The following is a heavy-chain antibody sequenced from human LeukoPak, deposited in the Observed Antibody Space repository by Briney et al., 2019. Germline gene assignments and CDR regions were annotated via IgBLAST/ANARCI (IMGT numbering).Heavy chain of an antibody. Sequence: SQTLSLTCTVSGASISSGTYYWSWLRQHPGTGLEWIGYIYYNRSIYYNPSLKSRVTISVDTSKNQFSLKLSSVTAADTAVYYCARDLLDTAMVHYWYFDLWGRGTLVTVSS. D-gene: IGHD5-18*01. CDR2: IYYNRSI. J-gene: IGHJ2*01. CDR3: ARDLLDTAMVHYWYFDL. V-gene: IGHV4-31*03. CDR1: GASISSGTYY.